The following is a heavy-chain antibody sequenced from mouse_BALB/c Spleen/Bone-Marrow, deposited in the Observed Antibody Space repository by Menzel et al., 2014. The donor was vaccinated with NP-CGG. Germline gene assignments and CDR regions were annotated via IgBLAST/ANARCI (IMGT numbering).Heavy chain of an antibody. J-gene: IGHJ2*01. CDR1: GFNIKDYY. CDR2: IDPENGDT. Sequence: VQLQQSGAELVRSGASVKLSCTASGFNIKDYYMHWVKQRPEQGLEWIGWIDPENGDTEYAPTFQGKATMTADTSSNTAYLQLSSLTTEYTAVYYSREGYGNYAYWGQGTPVTVSS. CDR3: REGYGNYAY. V-gene: IGHV14-4*02. D-gene: IGHD2-1*01.